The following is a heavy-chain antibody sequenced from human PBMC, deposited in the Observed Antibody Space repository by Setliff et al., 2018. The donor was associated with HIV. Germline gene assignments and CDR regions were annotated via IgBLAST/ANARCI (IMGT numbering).Heavy chain of an antibody. CDR2: IYYSGST. V-gene: IGHV4-39*07. D-gene: IGHD6-19*01. CDR3: ARERPQSQGFYYGMDV. Sequence: PSETLSLTCTVSGGSISSSSYYWGWIRQPPGKGLEWIGSIYYSGSTYYNPSLKSRVTISVDTSKNQFSLSLRSVTAADTAVYFCARERPQSQGFYYGMDVWGQGTTVTVSS. J-gene: IGHJ6*02. CDR1: GGSISSSSYY.